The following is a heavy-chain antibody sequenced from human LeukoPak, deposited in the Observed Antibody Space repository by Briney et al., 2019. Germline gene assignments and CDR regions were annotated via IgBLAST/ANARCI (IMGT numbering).Heavy chain of an antibody. CDR1: GGSIYSTTYY. Sequence: SETLSLTCTVSGGSIYSTTYYWSWIRQPPGKGLEWIGYIYYSGSTNYNPSLKSRVTISVDTSKNQFSLKLSSVTAADTAVYYCARVHDYGSGSYYLDYWGQGTLVTVSS. CDR2: IYYSGST. D-gene: IGHD3-10*01. J-gene: IGHJ4*02. CDR3: ARVHDYGSGSYYLDY. V-gene: IGHV4-61*01.